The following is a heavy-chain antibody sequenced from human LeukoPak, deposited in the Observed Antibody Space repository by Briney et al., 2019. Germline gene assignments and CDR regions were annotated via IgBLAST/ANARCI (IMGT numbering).Heavy chain of an antibody. V-gene: IGHV4-39*01. Sequence: SETLSLTCTVSGDSISSSSYYWGWIRQPPGKGLEWIGSIYYSGSTYYNPSLKSRVTISVDTSKNQFSLKLSSVTAADTAVYYCAADGYNHYFDYWGQGTLVTVSS. CDR1: GDSISSSSYY. CDR2: IYYSGST. J-gene: IGHJ4*02. D-gene: IGHD5-24*01. CDR3: AADGYNHYFDY.